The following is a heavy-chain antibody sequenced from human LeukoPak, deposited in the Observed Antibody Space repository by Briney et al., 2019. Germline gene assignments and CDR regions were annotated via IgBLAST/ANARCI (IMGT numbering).Heavy chain of an antibody. CDR1: GYTFTSYG. J-gene: IGHJ5*02. CDR2: ISAYNGNT. V-gene: IGHV1-18*01. Sequence: ASVKVSCKASGYTFTSYGISWVGPAPGQGLEWMGWISAYNGNTNYAQKLQGRVTMTTDTSTSTAYRELRSLRSDDTAVYYCARVYGTPLAHNWFDPWGQGTLVTVSS. D-gene: IGHD3-10*01. CDR3: ARVYGTPLAHNWFDP.